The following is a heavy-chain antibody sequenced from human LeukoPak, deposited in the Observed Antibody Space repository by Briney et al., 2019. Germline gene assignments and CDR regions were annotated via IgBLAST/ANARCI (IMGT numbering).Heavy chain of an antibody. CDR3: TSWGDTTAEYFQR. V-gene: IGHV3-7*01. J-gene: IGHJ1*01. CDR1: GFTFNRCW. D-gene: IGHD2-21*02. CDR2: INPDGRDT. Sequence: PGGSLRLSCVVSGFTFNRCWMNWVRQAPGKGLEWVAHINPDGRDTYYVDSVKGGFTISRDNAQNSMYLQMNSLRVEDTAVYYCTSWGDTTAEYFQRWGQGTLVTVSS.